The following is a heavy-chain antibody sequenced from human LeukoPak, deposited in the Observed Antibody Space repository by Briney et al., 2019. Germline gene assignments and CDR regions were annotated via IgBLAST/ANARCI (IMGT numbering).Heavy chain of an antibody. CDR1: GFTFSSYW. CDR2: IYSDGSST. CDR3: ARDRSSLGLWFGELRN. J-gene: IGHJ4*02. V-gene: IGHV3-74*01. Sequence: GRSLRLSCAASGFTFSSYWMHWVRQAPGKGLVWVSRIYSDGSSTNYADSVKGRFTTSRDNAKNTLYLQMNSLRAEDTAVYYCARDRSSLGLWFGELRNWGQGTLVTVSS. D-gene: IGHD3-10*01.